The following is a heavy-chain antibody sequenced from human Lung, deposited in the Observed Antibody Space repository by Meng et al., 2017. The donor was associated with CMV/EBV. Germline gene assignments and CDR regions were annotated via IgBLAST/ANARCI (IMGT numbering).Heavy chain of an antibody. J-gene: IGHJ3*02. D-gene: IGHD2-2*02. CDR1: GFTFRSYW. CDR2: IYSGGST. CDR3: AGADCSSTSCYKSAFDI. Sequence: SCAASGFTFRSYWMDWVRQAPGKGLEWVSVIYSGGSTYYADSVKGRFTISRDNSKNTLYLQMNSLRAEDTAVYYCAGADCSSTSCYKSAFDIWGQGTMVTVSS. V-gene: IGHV3-53*01.